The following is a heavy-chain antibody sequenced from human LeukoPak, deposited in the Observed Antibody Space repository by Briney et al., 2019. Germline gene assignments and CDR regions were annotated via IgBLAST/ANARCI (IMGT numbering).Heavy chain of an antibody. Sequence: GGSLRLSCAASGLTVSSNYIGSVRQAPGKGLGWGSVIYSGGSTYYADSVKGRFTISRDNSKNTLYLQMNSLRAEDTAVYYCARGTRGSYWFDYWGQGTVVTVSS. J-gene: IGHJ4*02. CDR3: ARGTRGSYWFDY. CDR1: GLTVSSNY. D-gene: IGHD1-26*01. CDR2: IYSGGST. V-gene: IGHV3-66*01.